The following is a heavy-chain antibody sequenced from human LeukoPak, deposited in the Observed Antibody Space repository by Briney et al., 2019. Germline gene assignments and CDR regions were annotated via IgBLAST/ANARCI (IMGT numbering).Heavy chain of an antibody. CDR1: GYSFNDYW. V-gene: IGHV5-51*01. CDR2: IYPGEFDI. J-gene: IGHJ3*02. Sequence: GESLKISRKGSGYSFNDYWIGWVRQMPGKGLEWMGLIYPGEFDIRYSPSFQGQVTISADKSISTAYLQWSSLKASDTAMYYCARSYSGSRYAFDIWGQGTMVTVSS. D-gene: IGHD1-26*01. CDR3: ARSYSGSRYAFDI.